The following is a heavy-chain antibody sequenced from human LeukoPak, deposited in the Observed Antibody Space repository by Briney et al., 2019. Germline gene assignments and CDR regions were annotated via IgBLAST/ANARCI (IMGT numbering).Heavy chain of an antibody. D-gene: IGHD6-6*01. CDR3: ARRQLVRWYYYYYMDV. CDR2: INHSGST. CDR1: GGSFSGYY. Sequence: SETLSLTCAVYGGSFSGYYWSWIRQPPGKGLEWIGEINHSGSTNYNPSLKSRVTISVDTSKNQFSLKLSSVTAAVTAVYYCARRQLVRWYYYYYMDVWGKGTTVTVSS. J-gene: IGHJ6*03. V-gene: IGHV4-34*01.